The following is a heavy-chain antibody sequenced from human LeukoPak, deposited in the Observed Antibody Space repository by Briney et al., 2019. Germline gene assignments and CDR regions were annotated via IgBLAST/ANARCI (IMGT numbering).Heavy chain of an antibody. V-gene: IGHV4-30-2*01. D-gene: IGHD2-8*02. J-gene: IGHJ4*02. Sequence: SETLSLTCAVSGGCISSGGYSWSWIRQPPGRGLEWIGYLFHSGSTYYTPSLKSRVTISVDRSKNQFSLKLTSVTAADTAVYYCARVSGGGQHYFDYWGQGTLVTVSS. CDR1: GGCISSGGYS. CDR3: ARVSGGGQHYFDY. CDR2: LFHSGST.